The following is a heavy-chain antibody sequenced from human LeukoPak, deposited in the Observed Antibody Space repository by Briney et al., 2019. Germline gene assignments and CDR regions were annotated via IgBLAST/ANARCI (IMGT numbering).Heavy chain of an antibody. CDR2: ISGSGGST. Sequence: PGGSLRLSCGASGFTFSSYAMSWVRQAPGKGLEWVSAISGSGGSTYYADSVKGRFTISRDNSKNTLYLQMNSLRAEDTAVYYCAKGYGDYPDAFDIWGQGTMVTVSS. CDR1: GFTFSSYA. J-gene: IGHJ3*02. V-gene: IGHV3-23*01. D-gene: IGHD4-17*01. CDR3: AKGYGDYPDAFDI.